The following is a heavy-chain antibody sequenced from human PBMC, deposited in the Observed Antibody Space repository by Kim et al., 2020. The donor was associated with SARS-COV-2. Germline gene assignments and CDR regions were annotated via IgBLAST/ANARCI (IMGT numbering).Heavy chain of an antibody. V-gene: IGHV3-48*02. CDR2: ISSTGSII. CDR3: ASRGYYIDF. CDR1: GFTFSSYA. Sequence: GGSLRLSCAASGFTFSSYAMTWVRQAPGKGLEWVSFISSTGSIIYYADSVEGRFTISRDNAKNSVSLQMNSLRDEDTAMYYCASRGYYIDFWGQGTLATVSS. J-gene: IGHJ4*02. D-gene: IGHD6-13*01.